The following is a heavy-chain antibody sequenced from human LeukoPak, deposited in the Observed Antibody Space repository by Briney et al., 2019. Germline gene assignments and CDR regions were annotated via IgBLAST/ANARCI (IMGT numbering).Heavy chain of an antibody. CDR1: GXSISDYY. CDR2: MYYGGST. J-gene: IGHJ4*02. D-gene: IGHD1-26*01. CDR3: ARTSMGATYY. Sequence: PSETLSLTCTVSGXSISDYYGTWIRQPPGKGLEWIGYMYYGGSTNYNPSLKSRVTISADTSTNQFSLRLSSVTAADAAVYYCARTSMGATYYWGQGTLVTVSS. V-gene: IGHV4-59*08.